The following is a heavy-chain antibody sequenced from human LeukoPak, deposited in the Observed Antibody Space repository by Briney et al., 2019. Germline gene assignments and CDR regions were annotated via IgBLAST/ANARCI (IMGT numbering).Heavy chain of an antibody. CDR3: ARGRGVMGATLGSDP. V-gene: IGHV4-59*01. J-gene: IGHJ5*02. D-gene: IGHD1-26*01. CDR2: IYDSGST. CDR1: GGSISNYY. Sequence: PSETLSLTCTVSGGSISNYYWSWIRQSPGMGLEWIGYIYDSGSTNYNPSLKSRVTISLDTSKNQFSLQLSSVTAADTAVYFCARGRGVMGATLGSDPWGQGTLVTVSS.